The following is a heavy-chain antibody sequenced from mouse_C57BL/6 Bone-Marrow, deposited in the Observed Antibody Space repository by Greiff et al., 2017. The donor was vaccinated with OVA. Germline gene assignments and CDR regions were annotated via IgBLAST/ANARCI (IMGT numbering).Heavy chain of an antibody. J-gene: IGHJ4*01. CDR3: AKEGKIYYYGSSLYYYAMDY. CDR2: IWGDGST. CDR1: GFSLTSYG. Sequence: VQRVESGPGLVAPSQSLSITCTVSGFSLTSYGVSWVRQPPGKGLEWLGVIWGDGSTNYHSALISRLSISKDNSKSQVFLKLNSLQTDDTATYYCAKEGKIYYYGSSLYYYAMDYWGQGTSVTVSS. D-gene: IGHD1-1*01. V-gene: IGHV2-3*01.